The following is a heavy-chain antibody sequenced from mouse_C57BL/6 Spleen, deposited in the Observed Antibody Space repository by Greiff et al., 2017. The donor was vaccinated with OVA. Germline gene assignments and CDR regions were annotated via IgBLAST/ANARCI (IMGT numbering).Heavy chain of an antibody. Sequence: QVQLQQPGAELVRPGSSVKLSCKASGYTFTSYWMHWVKQRPIQGLEWIGNIDPSDSETHYNQKFKDKATLTVDKSSSTAYMQLSSLTSEDSAVYYCARNYYGSSSPLYYFDYWGQGTTLTVSS. J-gene: IGHJ2*01. CDR3: ARNYYGSSSPLYYFDY. D-gene: IGHD1-1*01. V-gene: IGHV1-52*01. CDR2: IDPSDSET. CDR1: GYTFTSYW.